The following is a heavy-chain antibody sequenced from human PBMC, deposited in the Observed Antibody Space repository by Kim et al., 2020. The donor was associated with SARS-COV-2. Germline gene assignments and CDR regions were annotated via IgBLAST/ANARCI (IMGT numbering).Heavy chain of an antibody. V-gene: IGHV4-30-2*01. D-gene: IGHD3-10*01. CDR1: GGSISSGGYS. CDR3: ARGDGSGGPYGMDV. CDR2: IYYSGST. J-gene: IGHJ6*02. Sequence: TLSLTCAVSGGSISSGGYSWSWIRQPPGKGLEWIGYIYYSGSTYYNPSLKSRVTISVDRSKNQFSLKLSSVTAADTAGYDCARGDGSGGPYGMDVWG.